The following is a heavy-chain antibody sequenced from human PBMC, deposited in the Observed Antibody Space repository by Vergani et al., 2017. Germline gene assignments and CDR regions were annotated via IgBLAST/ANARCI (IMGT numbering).Heavy chain of an antibody. Sequence: QVQLQESGPGLVKPSETLSITCTVSGGSISSGGYSWSWIRQPPGKGLEWIGYIYHSGSTNYNPSLKSRVTISVDTSKNQFSLKLSAVTAADTAVYYCARGRYDFWSGYYHYWGQGTLVTVSS. V-gene: IGHV4-30-2*01. CDR1: GGSISSGGYS. D-gene: IGHD3-3*01. J-gene: IGHJ4*02. CDR3: ARGRYDFWSGYYHY. CDR2: IYHSGST.